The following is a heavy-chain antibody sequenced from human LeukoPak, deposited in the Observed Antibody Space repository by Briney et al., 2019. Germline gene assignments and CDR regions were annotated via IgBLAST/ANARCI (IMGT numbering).Heavy chain of an antibody. D-gene: IGHD3-10*01. V-gene: IGHV1-18*01. CDR1: GYTFTSYA. Sequence: ASVKVSCKASGYTFTSYAMNWVRQAPGQGHEWMGWISAYNGNTNYAQKLQGRVTMTTDTSTGTAYMELRSLRSDDTAVYYCARDYYGSGSYYSWGQGTLVTASS. CDR2: ISAYNGNT. CDR3: ARDYYGSGSYYS. J-gene: IGHJ5*02.